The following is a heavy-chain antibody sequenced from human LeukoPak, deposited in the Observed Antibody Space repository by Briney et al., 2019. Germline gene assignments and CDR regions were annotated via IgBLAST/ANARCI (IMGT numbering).Heavy chain of an antibody. CDR3: ARGNDYYDSSGYLY. CDR1: GGSLSSGGYS. J-gene: IGHJ4*02. CDR2: IYHSGST. V-gene: IGHV4-30-2*01. D-gene: IGHD3-22*01. Sequence: PSQTLSLTCAVSGGSLSSGGYSWRWIRQPPGKGLEWIGYIYHSGSTYYNPSLKSRVTISVDRSKNQFSLKLSSVTAADTAVYYCARGNDYYDSSGYLYWGQGTLVTVSS.